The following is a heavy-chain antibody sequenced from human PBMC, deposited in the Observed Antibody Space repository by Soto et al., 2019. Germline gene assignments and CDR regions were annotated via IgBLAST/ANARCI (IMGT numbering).Heavy chain of an antibody. D-gene: IGHD6-13*01. Sequence: QVQLVQSGAEVKKPGASVKVSCKASGYTFTSYGISWVRQAPGQGLEWMGWISAYNGNTNYAQKLQGRVTMTTDTSTSTAYMELRSLRSDDTAVYYCARGGRVIAAAGTLNYYYYGMDVWGQGTPVTVSS. J-gene: IGHJ6*02. CDR3: ARGGRVIAAAGTLNYYYYGMDV. V-gene: IGHV1-18*01. CDR2: ISAYNGNT. CDR1: GYTFTSYG.